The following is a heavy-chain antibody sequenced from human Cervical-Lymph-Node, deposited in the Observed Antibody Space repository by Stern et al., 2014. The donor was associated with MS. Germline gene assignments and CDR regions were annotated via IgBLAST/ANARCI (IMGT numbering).Heavy chain of an antibody. V-gene: IGHV3-11*01. J-gene: IGHJ4*02. CDR3: ARGDNVGYGYGLDY. CDR2: ISSSGYTI. D-gene: IGHD2-2*03. Sequence: VHLVESGGDLAKPGGSLRLSCAASGFTLSDHYMTWIRQAPGKGLEWLSYISSSGYTIYYADSVKGRFTISRDSAKNLLYLQMNSLRAEDTAVYYCARGDNVGYGYGLDYWGQGTLVTVSS. CDR1: GFTLSDHY.